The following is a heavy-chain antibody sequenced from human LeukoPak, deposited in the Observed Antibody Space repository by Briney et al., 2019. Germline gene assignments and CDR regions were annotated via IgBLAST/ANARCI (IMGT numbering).Heavy chain of an antibody. Sequence: PSETLSLTCTVSGGSISSSSYYWGWIRQPPGKGLEWIGSICYSGSTYYNPSLKSRVTISVDTSKNQFSLKLSSVTAADTAAYYCASRHYYGMDVWGQGTTVTVSS. CDR1: GGSISSSSYY. D-gene: IGHD6-6*01. V-gene: IGHV4-39*01. CDR3: ASRHYYGMDV. J-gene: IGHJ6*02. CDR2: ICYSGST.